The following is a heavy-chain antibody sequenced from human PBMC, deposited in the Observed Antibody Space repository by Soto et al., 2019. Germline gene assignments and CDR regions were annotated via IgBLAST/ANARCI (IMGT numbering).Heavy chain of an antibody. J-gene: IGHJ6*02. CDR2: ISYDGSNK. CDR1: GFTFSSYA. V-gene: IGHV3-30-3*01. Sequence: QVQLVESGGGGVQPGRSLRLSCAASGFTFSSYAMHWVRQAPGKGLEWVAVISYDGSNKYYADSVKGRFTISRDNSKKKLYLQMNSLRAEDTAVYYCARDLKFYDSSGNYYYYGMDVWGQGTTVTVSS. D-gene: IGHD3-22*01. CDR3: ARDLKFYDSSGNYYYYGMDV.